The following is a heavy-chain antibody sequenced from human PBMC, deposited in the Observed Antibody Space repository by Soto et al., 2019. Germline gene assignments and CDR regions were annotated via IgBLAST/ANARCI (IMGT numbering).Heavy chain of an antibody. CDR2: IRDSGGSA. Sequence: EVQLLESGGGLVQPGGSLRLSCAASGFTFSTYSMTWVRQAPGKGLEWVSTIRDSGGSAHYADSVRGRFTISRDNSKNTLFLQMNSLRAEDTAVYYFARVKAQILSSGWYGGDDIWGQGTVVTVSS. J-gene: IGHJ3*02. CDR1: GFTFSTYS. V-gene: IGHV3-23*01. CDR3: ARVKAQILSSGWYGGDDI. D-gene: IGHD6-19*01.